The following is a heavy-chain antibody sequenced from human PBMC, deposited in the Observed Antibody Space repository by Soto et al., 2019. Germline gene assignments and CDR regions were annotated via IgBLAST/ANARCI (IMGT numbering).Heavy chain of an antibody. CDR3: AKGVPGIAVAGTGYFQH. Sequence: SGFTFSSYAMSWVRHAPGKGLEWVSGISGSGDSTYYADSVKSRFTISRDNSKNTLYLQMNSLRAEDTAVYYCAKGVPGIAVAGTGYFQHWGQGTLVTVSS. D-gene: IGHD6-19*01. CDR1: GFTFSSYA. J-gene: IGHJ1*01. V-gene: IGHV3-23*01. CDR2: ISGSGDST.